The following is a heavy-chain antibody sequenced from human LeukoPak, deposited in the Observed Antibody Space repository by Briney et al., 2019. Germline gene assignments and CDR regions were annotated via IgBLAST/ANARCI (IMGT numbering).Heavy chain of an antibody. CDR1: GFTFNSYS. V-gene: IGHV3-48*01. Sequence: PGGSLRLSCAASGFTFNSYSMNWVRQAPGKGLEWVSYISSSSGTIYYADSVKGRFTISRDNAKNSLYLQMNSLRPEDTAVYYCARISDTVTTPFDYWGQGTLVTVSS. J-gene: IGHJ4*02. D-gene: IGHD4-17*01. CDR3: ARISDTVTTPFDY. CDR2: ISSSSGTI.